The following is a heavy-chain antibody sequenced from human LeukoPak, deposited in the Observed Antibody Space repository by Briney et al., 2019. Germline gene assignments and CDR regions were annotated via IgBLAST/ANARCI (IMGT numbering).Heavy chain of an antibody. CDR3: AAGGPADYRSIYDYGMDF. CDR2: IVVGSGNT. Sequence: SVKVSCKASGFTFTTSAVQWVRQARGQRLEWIGWIVVGSGNTNYAQRLQERVIITRDMSTSTAYMELSSVRSEDTAVYYCAAGGPADYRSIYDYGMDFWGRGTTVTVSS. D-gene: IGHD4-11*01. J-gene: IGHJ6*04. CDR1: GFTFTTSA. V-gene: IGHV1-58*01.